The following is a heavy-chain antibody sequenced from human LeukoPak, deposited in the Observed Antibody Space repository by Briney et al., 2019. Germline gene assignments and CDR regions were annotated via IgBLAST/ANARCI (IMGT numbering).Heavy chain of an antibody. V-gene: IGHV1-46*01. J-gene: IGHJ3*02. Sequence: GASGKVSCKASGYTFSSHYIHWVRQAPGQGPEWVGQINPRRGSTIYEQQFDGRVTMTRDTSTSTVYMELSSLRSEDTGVYYCEGILLGIWGQGTELSVSS. CDR2: INPRRGST. D-gene: IGHD3-3*01. CDR1: GYTFSSHY. CDR3: EGILLGI.